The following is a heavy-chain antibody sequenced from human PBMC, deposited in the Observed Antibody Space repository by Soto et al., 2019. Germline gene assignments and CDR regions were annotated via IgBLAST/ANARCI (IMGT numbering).Heavy chain of an antibody. D-gene: IGHD6-6*01. V-gene: IGHV1-18*01. J-gene: IGHJ6*03. CDR3: ARRYSSSSWDYYYYLDV. CDR1: GYTFTSYG. Sequence: ASVKASCKASGYTFTSYGISWVRQAPGQGLEWMGWISAYNGNTNYAQKLQGRVTMTTDTSTSTAYMELRSLRSDDTAVYYCARRYSSSSWDYYYYLDVWGKGTTVTVSS. CDR2: ISAYNGNT.